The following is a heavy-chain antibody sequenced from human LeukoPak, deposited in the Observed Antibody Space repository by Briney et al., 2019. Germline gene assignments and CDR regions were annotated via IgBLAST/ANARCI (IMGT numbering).Heavy chain of an antibody. J-gene: IGHJ5*02. CDR3: ARVTYDSGSCHGRFDP. CDR1: GGSSSNYY. Sequence: SETLSLTCRDYGGSSSNYYWSWIRQPPGKGLEWIGEINQSGDTNYNPSLTSRVTLSVETSKYQFSLRLTSVTAADTAVYYCARVTYDSGSCHGRFDPWGQGTLVTVSS. V-gene: IGHV4-34*01. CDR2: INQSGDT. D-gene: IGHD3-10*01.